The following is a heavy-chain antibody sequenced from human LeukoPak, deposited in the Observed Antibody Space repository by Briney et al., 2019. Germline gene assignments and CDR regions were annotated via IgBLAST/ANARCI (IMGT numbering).Heavy chain of an antibody. J-gene: IGHJ6*03. D-gene: IGHD4-17*01. CDR2: ISSSGSTI. CDR1: GFTFSSYA. Sequence: GSLRLSCAASGFTFSSYAMSWVRQAPGEGLEWVSYISSSGSTIYYADSVKGRFTISRDNAKNSLYLQMNSLRAEDTAVYYCARWYDYGDYVSSYCYYYMDVWGKGTTVTVSS. CDR3: ARWYDYGDYVSSYCYYYMDV. V-gene: IGHV3-48*04.